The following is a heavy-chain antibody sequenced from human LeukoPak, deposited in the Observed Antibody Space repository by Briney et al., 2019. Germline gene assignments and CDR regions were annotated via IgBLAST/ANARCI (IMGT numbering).Heavy chain of an antibody. CDR1: GFTFSGSA. J-gene: IGHJ4*02. Sequence: GGSLRLSCAASGFTFSGSAMHWVRQASGKGLEWVGRIRSKANSYATAYAASVKGRFTISRDGSKNTAYLQMNSLRVEDTAIYYCAKGPLLGSGYHPDYWGQGTLVTVSS. CDR2: IRSKANSYAT. CDR3: AKGPLLGSGYHPDY. V-gene: IGHV3-73*01. D-gene: IGHD3-22*01.